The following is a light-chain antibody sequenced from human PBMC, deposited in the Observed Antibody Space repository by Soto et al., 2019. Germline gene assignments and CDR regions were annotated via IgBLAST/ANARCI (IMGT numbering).Light chain of an antibody. J-gene: IGLJ1*01. CDR1: SSDVGGYNY. CDR3: CSYAGSSTLYG. CDR2: EVN. Sequence: QSLLTQPPSASGSPGQSVTISCTGTSSDVGGYNYVSWFQQHPGKAPKLIIHEVNQRPSGVPDRFSGSKSGNTASLTVSGLRAEDEADYYCCSYAGSSTLYGFGNGTKVTVL. V-gene: IGLV2-8*01.